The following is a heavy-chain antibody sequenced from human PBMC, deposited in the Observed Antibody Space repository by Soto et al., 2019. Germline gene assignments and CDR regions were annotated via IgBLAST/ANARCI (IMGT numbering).Heavy chain of an antibody. Sequence: SETLSLTCTVSGGSISSYYWSWIRQPPGKGLEWIGYIYYSGSTNYNPSLKSRVAISVDTSKNQFSLKLSSVTAADTAVYYCARGWFGEFNLDYWGQGTLVTVSS. D-gene: IGHD3-10*01. CDR3: ARGWFGEFNLDY. CDR2: IYYSGST. V-gene: IGHV4-59*01. CDR1: GGSISSYY. J-gene: IGHJ4*02.